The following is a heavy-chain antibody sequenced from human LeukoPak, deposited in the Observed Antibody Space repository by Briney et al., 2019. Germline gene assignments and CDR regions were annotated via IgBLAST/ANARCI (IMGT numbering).Heavy chain of an antibody. CDR1: GFIFSSYS. J-gene: IGHJ6*03. D-gene: IGHD2-8*02. V-gene: IGHV3-21*04. CDR3: AKDPGESLVGVMDV. CDR2: ISSSSSYI. Sequence: SGGSLRLSCVASGFIFSSYSMNWVRQAPGKGLEWVSSISSSSSYIYYADSVKGRFTISRDSSKNTLYLQMNNLRAEDTAVYYCAKDPGESLVGVMDVWGKGTTVTVSS.